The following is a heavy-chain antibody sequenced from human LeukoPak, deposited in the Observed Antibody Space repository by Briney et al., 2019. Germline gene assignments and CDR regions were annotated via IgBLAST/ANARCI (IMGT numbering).Heavy chain of an antibody. CDR3: ARDYYDSSGYYSWFDP. D-gene: IGHD3-22*01. J-gene: IGHJ5*02. V-gene: IGHV4-39*02. CDR1: GGSISTSYYY. CDR2: IHNSEST. Sequence: SETLSLTCAVSGGSISTSYYYWGWIRQPPGKGLEWIGNIHNSESTYYNPSLKSRVTISVDTSKNQFSLKLSSVTAADTAVYYCARDYYDSSGYYSWFDPWGQGTLVTVSS.